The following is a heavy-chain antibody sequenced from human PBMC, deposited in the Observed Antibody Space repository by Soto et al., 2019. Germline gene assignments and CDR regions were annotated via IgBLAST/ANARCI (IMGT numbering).Heavy chain of an antibody. Sequence: SETLSLLYTVSGGPLSSHYCSWILQPPGKGLEWIGYIYYSGSTNYNPSLKSRVTISVDTSKNQFSLKLTRLRSDDTAVYYCAGDPDSHYNDSHAPSDPWGQGTLVTGSS. CDR2: IYYSGST. D-gene: IGHD3-22*01. CDR1: GGPLSSHY. CDR3: AGDPDSHYNDSHAPSDP. V-gene: IGHV4-59*11. J-gene: IGHJ5*02.